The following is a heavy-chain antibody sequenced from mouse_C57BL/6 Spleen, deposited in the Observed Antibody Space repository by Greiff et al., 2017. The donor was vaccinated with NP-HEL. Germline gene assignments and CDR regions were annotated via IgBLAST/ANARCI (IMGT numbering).Heavy chain of an antibody. D-gene: IGHD4-1*01. V-gene: IGHV1-54*01. CDR3: ARGTGRGFAY. Sequence: VQLQQSGAELVRPGTSVKVSCKASGYAFTNYLIEWVKQRPGQGLEWIGVINPGSGGTNYNEKFKGKATLTADKSSSTAYMQLSSLTSEDSAVYFCARGTGRGFAYWGQGTPVTVSA. J-gene: IGHJ3*01. CDR2: INPGSGGT. CDR1: GYAFTNYL.